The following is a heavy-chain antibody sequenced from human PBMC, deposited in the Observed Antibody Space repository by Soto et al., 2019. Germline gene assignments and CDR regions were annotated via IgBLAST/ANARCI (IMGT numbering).Heavy chain of an antibody. V-gene: IGHV4-30-4*01. J-gene: IGHJ1*01. CDR3: AMDGGSSIQH. CDR1: GGSISSGDYY. D-gene: IGHD6-6*01. Sequence: SETLSLTCTVSGGSISSGDYYWSCIRQPPGKGLEWIGYIYYSGSTYYNPSLKSRVTISVDTSKNQFSLKLSSVTAADTAVYYCAMDGGSSIQHWGQGTLVTVSS. CDR2: IYYSGST.